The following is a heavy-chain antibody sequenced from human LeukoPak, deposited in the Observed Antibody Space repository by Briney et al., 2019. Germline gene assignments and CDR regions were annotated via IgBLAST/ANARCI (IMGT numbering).Heavy chain of an antibody. Sequence: ASVKVSCKTSGYTFTNYAVHWVRQAPGQGLECMGWINTNTGNPTYAQGFTGRFVFSLDTSVSTAYLQISSLKAEDTAVYYCARLSVTYYFDYWGREPWSPSPQ. V-gene: IGHV7-4-1*02. CDR2: INTNTGNP. CDR1: GYTFTNYA. CDR3: ARLSVTYYFDY. D-gene: IGHD5/OR15-5a*01. J-gene: IGHJ4*02.